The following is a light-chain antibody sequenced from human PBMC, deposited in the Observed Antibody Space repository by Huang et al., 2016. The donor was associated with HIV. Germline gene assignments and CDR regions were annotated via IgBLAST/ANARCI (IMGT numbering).Light chain of an antibody. CDR1: QSLNKF. CDR2: NAT. CDR3: QQRSSSLT. V-gene: IGKV3-11*01. Sequence: IVLTQSPATLSLSPGERATLSCRASQSLNKFLAWYQQKPGQAPRRLIYNATDRATGVPARVSGGGAGTDFTLTITDLKAEDFAIYYCQQRSSSLTFGGGTKVEIK. J-gene: IGKJ4*01.